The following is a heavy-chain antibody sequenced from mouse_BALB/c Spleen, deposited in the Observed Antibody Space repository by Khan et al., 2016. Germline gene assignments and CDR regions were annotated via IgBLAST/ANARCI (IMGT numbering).Heavy chain of an antibody. CDR2: IDPANGNT. Sequence: VQLQQSGAELVKPGASVKLSCTASGFNIKDTYMHWVKQRPEQGLEWIGRIDPANGNTKYDPKFQGKATITADTSSNTAYLQLSSLTSEDTAVYYCATYYRYDRDVWGAGTTVTVSS. CDR1: GFNIKDTY. J-gene: IGHJ1*01. CDR3: ATYYRYDRDV. D-gene: IGHD2-14*01. V-gene: IGHV14-3*02.